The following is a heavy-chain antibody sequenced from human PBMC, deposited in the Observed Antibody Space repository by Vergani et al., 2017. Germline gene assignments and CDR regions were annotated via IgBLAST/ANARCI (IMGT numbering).Heavy chain of an antibody. J-gene: IGHJ4*02. D-gene: IGHD4-17*01. V-gene: IGHV4-39*01. CDR3: ARRNGDYGDYFDY. CDR1: AGSISSSTYY. CDR2: ISYSGST. Sequence: QLQLQESGPGLVKPSETLSLTCTVSAGSISSSTYYCGWLRQPPGKGREWIGTISYSGSTYYNPSLESRVTISVDTSKNQFSLRLSSVTAADTAMYYCARRNGDYGDYFDYWGQGTLVTVSS.